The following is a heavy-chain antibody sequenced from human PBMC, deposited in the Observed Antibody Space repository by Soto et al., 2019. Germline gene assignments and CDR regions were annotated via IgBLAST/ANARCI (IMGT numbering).Heavy chain of an antibody. V-gene: IGHV3-30-3*01. CDR2: ISRDGSKA. J-gene: IGHJ4*02. CDR1: GFTFSSSV. D-gene: IGHD3-10*01. Sequence: QVQLVESGGGVVQPGRSLTLSCAASGFTFSSSVMHWVRQTPDKGLEWVAFISRDGSKAYYADSVKGRFTISRDNSKNTLYLEMNNLRVEDTAVYYCARDDEGGSDCDLGYWGQGTLVTVSS. CDR3: ARDDEGGSDCDLGY.